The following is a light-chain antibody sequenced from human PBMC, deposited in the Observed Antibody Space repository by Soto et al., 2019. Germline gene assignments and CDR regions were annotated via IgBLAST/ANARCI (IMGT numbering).Light chain of an antibody. J-gene: IGLJ2*01. CDR2: ANS. CDR1: SSNIGAGYD. Sequence: QSVLTQPPSVSGAPGQRVTISCTGSSSNIGAGYDVHWYQQLPGTAPKVLIYANSHRPSGVPDRFSGSQSGTSASLAITGLRSEDETDYYCASWDDSLSGPVFGGGTQLTV. V-gene: IGLV1-40*01. CDR3: ASWDDSLSGPV.